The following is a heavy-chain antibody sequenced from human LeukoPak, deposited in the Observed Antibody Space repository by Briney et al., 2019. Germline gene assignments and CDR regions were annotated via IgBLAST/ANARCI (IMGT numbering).Heavy chain of an antibody. J-gene: IGHJ4*02. Sequence: SETLSLTCTVSGGSISSSSYYWGWIRQPPGKGLEWIGSIYYSGDTYYNPSLKSRVTISVDTSKNQFSLKLSSVTAADTAVFYCASAVTVTTFGYWGQGTLVTVSS. V-gene: IGHV4-39*01. CDR2: IYYSGDT. CDR1: GGSISSSSYY. CDR3: ASAVTVTTFGY. D-gene: IGHD4-11*01.